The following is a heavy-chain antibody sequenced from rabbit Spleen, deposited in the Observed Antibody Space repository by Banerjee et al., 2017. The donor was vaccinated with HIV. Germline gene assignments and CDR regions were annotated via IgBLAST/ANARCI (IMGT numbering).Heavy chain of an antibody. CDR3: ARDSASSFSSYGMDL. V-gene: IGHV1S45*01. CDR2: INGITGKA. Sequence: QHQLEESGGDLVKPEGSLTLTCTASGFSFSNGYDICWVRQAPGKGLEWIACINGITGKAVYASWAKGRFTFSKTSSTTVTLQMTSLTVADTATYFCARDSASSFSSYGMDLWGQGTLVTVS. CDR1: GFSFSNGYD. J-gene: IGHJ6*01. D-gene: IGHD8-1*01.